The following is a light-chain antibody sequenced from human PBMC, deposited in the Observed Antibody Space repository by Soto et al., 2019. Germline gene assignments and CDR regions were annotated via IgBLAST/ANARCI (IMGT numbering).Light chain of an antibody. CDR3: CLYIGATTYV. J-gene: IGLJ1*01. V-gene: IGLV2-23*01. CDR1: SGVVGSFSL. Sequence: QSVLAQPTSVSGSPGPSITISFSGTSGVVGSFSLVSCYNRRPGKAPTVMISEGHRRPSGVPDRFSGSTSVNSASLTISGLQADDEAHYYCCLYIGATTYVFGTGTRFTAL. CDR2: EGH.